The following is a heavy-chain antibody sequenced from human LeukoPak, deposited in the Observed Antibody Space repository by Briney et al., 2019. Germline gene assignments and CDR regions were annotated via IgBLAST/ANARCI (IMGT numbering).Heavy chain of an antibody. J-gene: IGHJ4*02. Sequence: SQTLSLTCTVSGGTISSGGYYWRWIRQHPGKGLEWIGYIYYSGSTYYNPSLKSRVTISVYTSKNQFSLKLSSVTAADTAVYYCASYCSGGSCSSGDDYWGQGTLVTVSS. D-gene: IGHD2-15*01. CDR2: IYYSGST. V-gene: IGHV4-31*03. CDR3: ASYCSGGSCSSGDDY. CDR1: GGTISSGGYY.